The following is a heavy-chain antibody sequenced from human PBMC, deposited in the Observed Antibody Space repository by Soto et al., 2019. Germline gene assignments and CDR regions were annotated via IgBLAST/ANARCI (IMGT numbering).Heavy chain of an antibody. CDR1: GGTFSNYA. CDR3: ARRGVANSRDAFDI. V-gene: IGHV1-69*01. J-gene: IGHJ3*02. Sequence: QVQLVQSGAEVKKPGTSVQVSCEVSGGTFSNYAITWVRQAPGQGLEWLGGAIPVYGSTNYAQKFQGRVTITAGESATTTIMELSSVGSDDTAVYYCARRGVANSRDAFDIWGQGTLVTVS. D-gene: IGHD1-26*01. CDR2: AIPVYGST.